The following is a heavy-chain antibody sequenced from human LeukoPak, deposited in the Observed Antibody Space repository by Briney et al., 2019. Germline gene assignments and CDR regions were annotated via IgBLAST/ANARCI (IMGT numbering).Heavy chain of an antibody. CDR2: IYTSGST. CDR1: GGSISSGSYY. Sequence: PSETLSLTCTVSGGSISSGSYYWSWIRQPAGKGLEWIGRIYTSGSTNYNPSLKSRVTISVDTSKNQFSLKLSSVTAADTVVYYCAREMATMRKIDYWGQGTLVTVSS. CDR3: AREMATMRKIDY. D-gene: IGHD5-24*01. J-gene: IGHJ4*02. V-gene: IGHV4-61*02.